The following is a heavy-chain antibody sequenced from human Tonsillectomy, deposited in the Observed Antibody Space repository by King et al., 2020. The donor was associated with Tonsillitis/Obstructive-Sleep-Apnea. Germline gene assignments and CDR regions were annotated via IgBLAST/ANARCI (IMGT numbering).Heavy chain of an antibody. Sequence: VQLQQWGAGLLKPSETLSLTCAVYGGSFSGYYWSWIRQPPGKGLEWIGEINHSGSTNYNPSLKSRVTLSVDTSKNQFSLTLSSVTAADTAVYYCARGFPETNKELLADDSSDYDYWGQGTLVTVAS. V-gene: IGHV4-34*01. CDR3: ARGFPETNKELLADDSSDYDY. CDR2: INHSGST. D-gene: IGHD3-22*01. J-gene: IGHJ4*02. CDR1: GGSFSGYY.